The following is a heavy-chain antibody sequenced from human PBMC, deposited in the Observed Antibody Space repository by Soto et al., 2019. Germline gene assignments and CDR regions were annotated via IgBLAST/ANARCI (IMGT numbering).Heavy chain of an antibody. Sequence: QLQLQESGSGLVKPSQTLSLTCAVSGGSISSGGYSWSWTRQPPGKGLEWIGYIYHSGSTYYNPSLKSRVTISVDRSKNQFSLKLSSVTAADTAVYYCARYCSSTSCYYYFDYWGQGTLVTVSS. CDR1: GGSISSGGYS. CDR3: ARYCSSTSCYYYFDY. D-gene: IGHD2-2*01. V-gene: IGHV4-30-2*01. J-gene: IGHJ4*02. CDR2: IYHSGST.